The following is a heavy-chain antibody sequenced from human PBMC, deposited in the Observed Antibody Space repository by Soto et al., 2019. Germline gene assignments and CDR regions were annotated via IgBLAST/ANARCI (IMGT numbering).Heavy chain of an antibody. Sequence: GGSLRLSCAASGFTFSSYSMNWVRQAPGKGLEWVSYISSSSSTIYYADSVKGRFTISRDNAKNSLYLQMNSLRAEDTAVYYCARDQVQVGAWGTFDYWGQGTLVTVSS. CDR1: GFTFSSYS. D-gene: IGHD1-1*01. J-gene: IGHJ4*02. CDR3: ARDQVQVGAWGTFDY. CDR2: ISSSSSTI. V-gene: IGHV3-48*01.